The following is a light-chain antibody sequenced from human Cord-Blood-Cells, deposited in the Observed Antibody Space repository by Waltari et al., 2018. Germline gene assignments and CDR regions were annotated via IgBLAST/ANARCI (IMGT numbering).Light chain of an antibody. CDR3: QQRSNWPPLT. CDR2: DAS. Sequence: EIVLTPSPATLSLSPGERATLSCRASQSVSSYLAWYHQKPGQAPRRLIYDASNKATGIPARFSGSGSGTDFTLTISSLEPEDFAVYYCQQRSNWPPLTFGGGTKVEIK. V-gene: IGKV3-11*01. CDR1: QSVSSY. J-gene: IGKJ4*02.